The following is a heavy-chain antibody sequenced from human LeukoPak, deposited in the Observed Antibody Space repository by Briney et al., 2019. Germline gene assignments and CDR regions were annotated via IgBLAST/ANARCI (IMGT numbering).Heavy chain of an antibody. Sequence: GESLKISCQGSGSSFTSYWIGWVRQLPGKGLEWMGIIYRGDSDTRYSPSFQGQVTISADKSISTAYLQWSSLKASDTAMYSCARSPYSGSYLPFDYWGQGTLVTVSS. V-gene: IGHV5-51*01. CDR3: ARSPYSGSYLPFDY. CDR1: GSSFTSYW. CDR2: IYRGDSDT. J-gene: IGHJ4*02. D-gene: IGHD1-26*01.